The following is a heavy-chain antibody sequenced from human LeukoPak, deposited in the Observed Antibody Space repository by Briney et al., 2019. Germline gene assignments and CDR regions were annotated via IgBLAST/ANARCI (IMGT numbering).Heavy chain of an antibody. CDR2: INHSGST. D-gene: IGHD3-10*01. CDR3: ARRRMVQGVHWFDP. J-gene: IGHJ5*02. Sequence: SETLSLTCAVYGGSFSGYYWSWIRQPPGKGLEWIGEINHSGSTNYNPSLKSRVTISVDTSKNQFSLKLSSVTAADTAVYYCARRRMVQGVHWFDPWGQGTLVTVSS. CDR1: GGSFSGYY. V-gene: IGHV4-34*01.